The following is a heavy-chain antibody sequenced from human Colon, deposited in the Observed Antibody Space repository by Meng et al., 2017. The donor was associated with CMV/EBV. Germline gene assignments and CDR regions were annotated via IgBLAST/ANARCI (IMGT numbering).Heavy chain of an antibody. Sequence: VLLVQSGAGVKQPGASVKVSCKASGYTFTGYFMYWVRQAPGQGLEWLGVINPITGGTNYAQKFQGRVTMTRDTSMNTAYMELSRLRSDDTAVYYCASLSGGDFDYWGQGTLVTVFS. J-gene: IGHJ4*02. CDR2: INPITGGT. V-gene: IGHV1-2*02. D-gene: IGHD1-26*01. CDR1: GYTFTGYF. CDR3: ASLSGGDFDY.